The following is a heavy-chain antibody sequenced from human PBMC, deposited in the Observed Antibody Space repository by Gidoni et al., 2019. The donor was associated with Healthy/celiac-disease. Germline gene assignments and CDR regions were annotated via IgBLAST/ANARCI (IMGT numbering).Heavy chain of an antibody. D-gene: IGHD3-16*02. V-gene: IGHV3-49*03. CDR3: TRDGPRNTFGGVIAIDY. CDR1: GFTFGDYA. Sequence: EVQLVESGGGLVQPGRSLSLSCTASGFTFGDYAMSWFRQAPGKGLEWVGLIRRKTYGGTTEYAASVKGRVTSSRDDSKSIAYLQMNSLKTEDTAVYYCTRDGPRNTFGGVIAIDYWGQGTLVTVSS. CDR2: IRRKTYGGTT. J-gene: IGHJ4*02.